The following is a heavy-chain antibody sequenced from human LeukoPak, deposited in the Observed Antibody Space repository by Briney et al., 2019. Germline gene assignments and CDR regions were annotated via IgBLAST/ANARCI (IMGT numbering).Heavy chain of an antibody. Sequence: PGGSLRLSCAASGFTFSDYYMSWIRQAPGKGLEWVSYISTTSTYIDYADSVRGRFTISRDNAKNLLYLQMSSLRPEDTAVYYCARDWYCSSSICYTDRNWFDPWGQGTLVTVSS. D-gene: IGHD2-2*02. V-gene: IGHV3-11*05. CDR1: GFTFSDYY. CDR3: ARDWYCSSSICYTDRNWFDP. J-gene: IGHJ5*02. CDR2: ISTTSTYI.